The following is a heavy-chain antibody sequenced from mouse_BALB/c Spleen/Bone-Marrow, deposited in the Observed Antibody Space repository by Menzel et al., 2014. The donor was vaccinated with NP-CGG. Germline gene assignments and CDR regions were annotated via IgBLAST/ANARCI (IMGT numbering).Heavy chain of an antibody. CDR1: GFDFSRYW. J-gene: IGHJ2*01. CDR3: ARPLYYYGSSHFDY. D-gene: IGHD1-1*01. CDR2: INPDSSTI. Sequence: EVKLVESGGGLVQPGGSLKLSCAASGFDFSRYWMSWVRQAPGKGLEWIGEINPDSSTINYTPSLKDKFIISRDNAKNTLYLQMSKVRSEDTALYYCARPLYYYGSSHFDYWGQGATLTVSP. V-gene: IGHV4-1*02.